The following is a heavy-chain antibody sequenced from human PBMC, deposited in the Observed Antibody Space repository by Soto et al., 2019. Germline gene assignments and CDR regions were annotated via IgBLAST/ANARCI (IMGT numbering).Heavy chain of an antibody. CDR3: ARHVWSGYVHVRVQCFDY. J-gene: IGHJ4*02. D-gene: IGHD5-12*01. Sequence: PSETLSLTCTFSGGSISRYYWSWIRQPPGKGLEWIGYIYYSGSTNYNPSLKRRVTISVDTSKNQFSLKLGSVTAADTAVYYCARHVWSGYVHVRVQCFDYWGPATLVTVSS. V-gene: IGHV4-59*08. CDR1: GGSISRYY. CDR2: IYYSGST.